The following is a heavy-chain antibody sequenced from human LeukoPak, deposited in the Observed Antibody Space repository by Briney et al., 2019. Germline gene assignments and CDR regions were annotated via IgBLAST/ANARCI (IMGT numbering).Heavy chain of an antibody. CDR1: GGSISGYH. Sequence: SETLSLTCTVTGGSISGYHWNWIRQSPGKGLEWISNIFYAGNADYNPSLKSRVTISTNTSKNEISLILRSVTAADTAVYYCARKTYCSGGRCYGENWFDPWGQGILVTVSS. CDR3: ARKTYCSGGRCYGENWFDP. CDR2: IFYAGNA. D-gene: IGHD2-15*01. V-gene: IGHV4-59*08. J-gene: IGHJ5*02.